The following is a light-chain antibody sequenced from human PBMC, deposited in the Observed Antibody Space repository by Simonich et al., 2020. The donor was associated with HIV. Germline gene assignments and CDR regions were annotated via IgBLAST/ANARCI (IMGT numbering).Light chain of an antibody. V-gene: IGKV3-15*01. CDR3: QQYNNWPPT. Sequence: EILMTQSPATLSVSPGERATLSCRASQSVSTNLAWYQQKPGQAPRPLIYGASTRATGIPARFSGSGSGTEFTLTISSMQSEDFAVYCCQQYNNWPPTFGQGTKVEIK. CDR1: QSVSTN. J-gene: IGKJ1*01. CDR2: GAS.